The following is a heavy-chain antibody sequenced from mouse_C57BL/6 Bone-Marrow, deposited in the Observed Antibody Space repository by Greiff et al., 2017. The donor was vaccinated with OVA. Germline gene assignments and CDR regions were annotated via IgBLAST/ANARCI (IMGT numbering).Heavy chain of an antibody. Sequence: QVHVKQSGTELVKPGASVKLSCKASGYTFTSYWMHWVKQRPGQGLEWIGNINPSNGGTNYNEKFKSKATLTVDKSSSTAYMQLSSLTSEDSAVYYCARLDYDGAWFAYWGQGTLVTVSA. CDR3: ARLDYDGAWFAY. CDR1: GYTFTSYW. D-gene: IGHD2-4*01. V-gene: IGHV1-53*01. J-gene: IGHJ3*01. CDR2: INPSNGGT.